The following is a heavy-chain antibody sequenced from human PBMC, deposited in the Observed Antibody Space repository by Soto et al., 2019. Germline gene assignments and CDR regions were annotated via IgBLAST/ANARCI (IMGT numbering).Heavy chain of an antibody. V-gene: IGHV3-23*01. Sequence: PGGSLRLSCAASGFTFSSYAMSWVRQAPGKGLDWVSAISGSAGSTYYADSVKGRFTISRDNSKNTLYLQMNSLRAEDTAVYYCAKDCGYSYGYSDYYYGMDVWGQGATVTVSS. D-gene: IGHD5-18*01. CDR2: ISGSAGST. CDR1: GFTFSSYA. CDR3: AKDCGYSYGYSDYYYGMDV. J-gene: IGHJ6*02.